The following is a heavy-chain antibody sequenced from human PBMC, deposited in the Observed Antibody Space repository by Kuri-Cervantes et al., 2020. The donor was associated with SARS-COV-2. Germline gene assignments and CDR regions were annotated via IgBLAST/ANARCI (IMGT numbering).Heavy chain of an antibody. J-gene: IGHJ4*02. CDR1: GFTFSSYA. CDR3: AKDLRSRSSSWAVFDY. CDR2: ISYDGSNK. D-gene: IGHD6-13*01. Sequence: GGSLRLSCAASGFTFSSYAMHWVRQAPGKGLEWVAIISYDGSNKYYADSVKGRFTISRDNSKNTLYLQMNSLRAEDTAVYYCAKDLRSRSSSWAVFDYWGQGTLVTVSS. V-gene: IGHV3-30-3*01.